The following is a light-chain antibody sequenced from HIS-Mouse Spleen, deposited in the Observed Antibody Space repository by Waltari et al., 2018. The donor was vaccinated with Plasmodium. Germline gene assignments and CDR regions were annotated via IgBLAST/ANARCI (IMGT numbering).Light chain of an antibody. V-gene: IGKV3-20*01. Sequence: EIVLTQSPGTLSLSPGERATLSCRASQSVSSSYLAWYQQKPGQAPRLLIYGASSRATGIPDRFSGSGSGTDFTLTISSLQSEDFAVYDCQQYNNWSFTFGPGTKVDIK. CDR1: QSVSSSY. J-gene: IGKJ3*01. CDR3: QQYNNWSFT. CDR2: GAS.